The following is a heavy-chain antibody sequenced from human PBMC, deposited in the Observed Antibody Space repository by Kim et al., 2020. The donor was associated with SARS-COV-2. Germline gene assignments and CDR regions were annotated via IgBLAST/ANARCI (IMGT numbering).Heavy chain of an antibody. CDR3: SRSSFSSSWYGAHYYFDY. J-gene: IGHJ4*02. V-gene: IGHV4-34*01. Sequence: SETLSLTCAVYGGSFSGYYWSWIRQPPGKGLEWIGEINHSGSTNYNPSLKSRVTISVDTSKNQFPLKLSSVTAADTAVYYCSRSSFSSSWYGAHYYFDYWGQGTLVTVSS. CDR2: INHSGST. CDR1: GGSFSGYY. D-gene: IGHD6-13*01.